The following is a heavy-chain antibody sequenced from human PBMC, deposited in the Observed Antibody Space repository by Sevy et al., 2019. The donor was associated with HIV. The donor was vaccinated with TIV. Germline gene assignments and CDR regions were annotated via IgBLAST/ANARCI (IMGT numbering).Heavy chain of an antibody. Sequence: GGSLRLSCAASGFTFSSYAMHWVRQAPGKGLEWVAVISYDGSNKYYADSVKGRFTISRDNSKNTLYLQMNSLRAEDTAVYYCARNTLPGDYFYGMDVWGQGTMVTVSS. CDR2: ISYDGSNK. V-gene: IGHV3-30*04. CDR3: ARNTLPGDYFYGMDV. D-gene: IGHD3-10*01. CDR1: GFTFSSYA. J-gene: IGHJ6*02.